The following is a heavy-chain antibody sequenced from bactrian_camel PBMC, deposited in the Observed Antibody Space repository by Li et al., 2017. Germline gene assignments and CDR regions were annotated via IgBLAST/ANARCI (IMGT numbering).Heavy chain of an antibody. J-gene: IGHJ4*01. D-gene: IGHD3*01. CDR1: GFTFDDYA. Sequence: VQLVESGGGLVHPGGSLRLSCAPSGFTFDDYAMDWIRQGPGKGLEWVSTIIPDGARQYYADSVKGRFTISRDNSKNTVSLQMNSLKPEDTAMYYCAADRSRMTTMQTLGFTPRYWGQGTQVTVS. V-gene: IGHV3-1*01. CDR2: IIPDGARQ. CDR3: AADRSRMTTMQTLGFTPRY.